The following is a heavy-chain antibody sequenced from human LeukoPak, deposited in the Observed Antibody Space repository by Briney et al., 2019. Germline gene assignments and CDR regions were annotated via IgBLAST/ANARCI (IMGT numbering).Heavy chain of an antibody. Sequence: SVKVSCKASGGTFSSYAISWVRQAPGQGLEWMGGIIPIFGTANYAQKFQGRVTITADESTSTAYMELSSLRSEDTAVYYCAREKRYYDYVWGSSRYPYYFDYWGQGTLVTVSS. J-gene: IGHJ4*02. CDR1: GGTFSSYA. V-gene: IGHV1-69*13. CDR2: IIPIFGTA. CDR3: AREKRYYDYVWGSSRYPYYFDY. D-gene: IGHD3-16*02.